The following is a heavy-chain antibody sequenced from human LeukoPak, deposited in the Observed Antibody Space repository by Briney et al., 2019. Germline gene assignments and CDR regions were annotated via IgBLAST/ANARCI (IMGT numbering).Heavy chain of an antibody. Sequence: GGSLRLSCAASGFTFSDYYMSWIRQAPGKGLEWVSAISGSGGSTYYADSVKGRFTISRDNSKNTLYLQMNSLRAEDTAVYYCAKDLPLGYCSSTSCFRDAFDIWGQGTMVTVSS. CDR3: AKDLPLGYCSSTSCFRDAFDI. CDR2: ISGSGGST. V-gene: IGHV3-23*01. CDR1: GFTFSDYY. J-gene: IGHJ3*02. D-gene: IGHD2-2*01.